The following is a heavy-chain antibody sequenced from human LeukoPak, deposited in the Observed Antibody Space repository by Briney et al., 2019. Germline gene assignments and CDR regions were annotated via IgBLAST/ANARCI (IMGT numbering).Heavy chain of an antibody. J-gene: IGHJ4*02. CDR2: INWNGGST. CDR3: ARTDSYQLLLISYLFDF. Sequence: GGSLRLSCAASGFMFADYGMTWVRQVPGKGLEWVSGINWNGGSTGYVDSVKGRFTISRDNAKNALFLQMNSLRAEDTAVYYCARTDSYQLLLISYLFDFWGQGTLVTVSS. CDR1: GFMFADYG. D-gene: IGHD2-2*01. V-gene: IGHV3-20*04.